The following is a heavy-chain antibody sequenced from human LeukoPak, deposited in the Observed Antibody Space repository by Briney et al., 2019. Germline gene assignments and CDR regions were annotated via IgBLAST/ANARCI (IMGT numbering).Heavy chain of an antibody. J-gene: IGHJ1*01. Sequence: GGSLRLSCAASGFTVSNNYMSWVRQAPGKGLEWVSVIYSGGSTYYADSVKGRFTISRDSSRNTLYLQMNSLRAEDTAVYYRAIVEMTTSAEYFQHWGQGTLVTVSS. V-gene: IGHV3-53*01. D-gene: IGHD5-24*01. CDR1: GFTVSNNY. CDR3: AIVEMTTSAEYFQH. CDR2: IYSGGST.